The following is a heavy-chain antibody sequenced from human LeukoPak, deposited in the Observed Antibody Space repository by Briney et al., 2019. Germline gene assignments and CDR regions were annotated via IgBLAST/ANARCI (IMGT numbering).Heavy chain of an antibody. V-gene: IGHV1-69*06. CDR2: TIPIFGTA. J-gene: IGHJ5*02. CDR3: ARSSYCSSTSCYAGRDWFDP. CDR1: GDTFSSYA. D-gene: IGHD2-2*01. Sequence: SVKVSCKASGDTFSSYAISWVRQAPGQGLEWVGGTIPIFGTANYAQKFQGRVTITADKSTSTAYMELSSLRSEDTAVYYCARSSYCSSTSCYAGRDWFDPWGKGTLVTVSS.